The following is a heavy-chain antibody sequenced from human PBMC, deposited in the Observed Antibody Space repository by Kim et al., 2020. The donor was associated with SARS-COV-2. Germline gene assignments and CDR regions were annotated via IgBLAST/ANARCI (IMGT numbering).Heavy chain of an antibody. CDR1: GFTFSSYA. CDR3: AREGSGSYFRWDYFDY. J-gene: IGHJ4*02. V-gene: IGHV3-30*04. Sequence: GGSLRLSCAASGFTFSSYAMHWVRQAPGKGLEWVAVISYDGSNKYYADSVKGRFTISRDNSKNTLYLQMNSLRAEDTAVYYCAREGSGSYFRWDYFDYWGQGTLVTVSS. CDR2: ISYDGSNK. D-gene: IGHD1-26*01.